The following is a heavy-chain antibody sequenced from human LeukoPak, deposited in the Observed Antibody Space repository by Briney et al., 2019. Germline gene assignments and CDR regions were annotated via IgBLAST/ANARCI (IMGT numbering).Heavy chain of an antibody. D-gene: IGHD3-3*01. CDR3: ARASHRGYDFWSGYWTNWFDP. CDR1: GGSISSGDYY. J-gene: IGHJ5*02. Sequence: SQTLSLTCTVSGGSISSGDYYWSWIRQPPGKGPEWIGYIYYSGSTYYNPSLKSRVTISVDTSKTQFSLKLSSVTAADTAVYYCARASHRGYDFWSGYWTNWFDPWGQGTLVTVSS. CDR2: IYYSGST. V-gene: IGHV4-30-4*08.